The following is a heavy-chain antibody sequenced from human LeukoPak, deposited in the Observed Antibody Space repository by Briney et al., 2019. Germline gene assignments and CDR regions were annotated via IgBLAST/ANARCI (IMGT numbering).Heavy chain of an antibody. V-gene: IGHV3-53*01. CDR3: VRVVVATVTPGGRFDP. D-gene: IGHD2-15*01. J-gene: IGHJ5*02. CDR1: GFTVSSNY. Sequence: PGGSLRLSCAASGFTVSSNYMSWVRQAPGKGLEWVSVIYSGGSTYYADSVKGRFTISRDNSKNMLYLQINGLTGGDAAVYYCVRVVVATVTPGGRFDPGGQGT. CDR2: IYSGGST.